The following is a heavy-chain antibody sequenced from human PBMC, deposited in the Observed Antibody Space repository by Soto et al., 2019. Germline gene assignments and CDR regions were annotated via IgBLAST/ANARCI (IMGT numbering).Heavy chain of an antibody. Sequence: QVQLVESGGGVVQPGRSLRLSCAASGFTFSSYGMHWVRQAPGKGLEWVAVIWYDGSNKYYADSVKGRFTISRDNSKNTLYLQMNSLRAEDTAVYYCARSVGFGDRRNYYYYYGMDVW. D-gene: IGHD3-10*01. CDR2: IWYDGSNK. V-gene: IGHV3-33*01. CDR1: GFTFSSYG. CDR3: ARSVGFGDRRNYYYYYGMDV. J-gene: IGHJ6*01.